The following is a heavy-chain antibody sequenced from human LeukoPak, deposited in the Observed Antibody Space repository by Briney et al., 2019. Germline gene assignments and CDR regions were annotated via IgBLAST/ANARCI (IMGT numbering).Heavy chain of an antibody. D-gene: IGHD6-13*01. J-gene: IGHJ4*02. CDR1: GFTFSSYW. Sequence: GGSLRLSCAASGFTFSSYWMHWVRQAPGKGLVWVSRIDSDGSGTVYADSVMGRFTISRDNAKNTLYLQMNSLRAEDTAVYYCARDISYNSLDYWGQGTLVTVSS. CDR2: IDSDGSGT. V-gene: IGHV3-74*01. CDR3: ARDISYNSLDY.